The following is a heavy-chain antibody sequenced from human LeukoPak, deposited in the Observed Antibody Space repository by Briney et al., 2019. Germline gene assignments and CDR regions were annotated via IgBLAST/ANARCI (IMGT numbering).Heavy chain of an antibody. CDR3: ARDGWYEWDY. V-gene: IGHV1-18*01. CDR1: GYTFTSYG. J-gene: IGHJ4*02. D-gene: IGHD6-19*01. Sequence: AASVKVSCQASGYTFTSYGISWVRQPPGQELEWMGWISAYNGNTNYAQKLQGRVTMTTDTSTSTAYMELRSLRSDDTAVYYCARDGWYEWDYWGQGTLVTVSS. CDR2: ISAYNGNT.